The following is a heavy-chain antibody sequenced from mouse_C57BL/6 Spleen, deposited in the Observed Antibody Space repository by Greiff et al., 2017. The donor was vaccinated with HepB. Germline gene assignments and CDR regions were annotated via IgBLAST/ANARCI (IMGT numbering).Heavy chain of an antibody. CDR1: GYAFTNYL. V-gene: IGHV1-54*01. Sequence: QVQLQQSGAELVRPGTSVKVSCKASGYAFTNYLIEWVKQRPGQGLEWIGVLNPGSGGTNYNEKFKGKATLTADKSSSTAYMQLSSLTSEDSAVYFCARYYDSWYFDVWGTGTTVTVSS. J-gene: IGHJ1*03. D-gene: IGHD2-4*01. CDR3: ARYYDSWYFDV. CDR2: LNPGSGGT.